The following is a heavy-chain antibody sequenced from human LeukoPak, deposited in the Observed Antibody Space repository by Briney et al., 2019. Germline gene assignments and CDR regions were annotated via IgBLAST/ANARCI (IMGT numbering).Heavy chain of an antibody. CDR1: GFTFSSYG. CDR3: ARYYGGNSACDY. V-gene: IGHV3-30*03. Sequence: GGSLRLSCAASGFTFSSYGMHWVRQAPGKGLEWVAVISYDGSNKYYADSVKGRFTISRDTSKNTLFLQMNSLRAEDTAVYYCARYYGGNSACDYWGQGTLVTVSS. J-gene: IGHJ4*02. D-gene: IGHD4-23*01. CDR2: ISYDGSNK.